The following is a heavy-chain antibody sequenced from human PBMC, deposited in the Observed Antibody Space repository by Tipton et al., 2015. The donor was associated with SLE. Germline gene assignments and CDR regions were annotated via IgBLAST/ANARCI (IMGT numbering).Heavy chain of an antibody. D-gene: IGHD3-3*01. CDR1: GYSISSGYY. CDR2: THHSGNT. J-gene: IGHJ4*02. CDR3: ARDPYDSWSDYQATFDY. V-gene: IGHV4-38-2*02. Sequence: TLSLTCTVSGYSISSGYYWGWIRQPPGKGLEWIMSTHHSGNTYYSPSLKSRMTISVDTSKNQFSLEMSSVTAADTAVYYCARDPYDSWSDYQATFDYWGQGTLVTVSP.